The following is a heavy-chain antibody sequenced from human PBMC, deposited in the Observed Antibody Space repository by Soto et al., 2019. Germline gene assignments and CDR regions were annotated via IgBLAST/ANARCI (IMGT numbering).Heavy chain of an antibody. Sequence: QVQLQESGPGLVKPSETLSLTCTVSGGSISSYYWSWIRQPPGKGLEWIGYIYYSGSTNYNPSLKSRVTISVDTSKNQFSLKLSSVTAADTAVYYFASSRAARRLDYWGQGTLVTVSS. CDR3: ASSRAARRLDY. D-gene: IGHD6-6*01. J-gene: IGHJ4*02. V-gene: IGHV4-59*01. CDR1: GGSISSYY. CDR2: IYYSGST.